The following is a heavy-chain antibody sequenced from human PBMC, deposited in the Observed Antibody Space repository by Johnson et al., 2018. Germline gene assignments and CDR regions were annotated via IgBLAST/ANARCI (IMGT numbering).Heavy chain of an antibody. J-gene: IGHJ3*02. V-gene: IGHV3-30*03. CDR3: ASSALDDAFDI. CDR1: GFTFSSYG. Sequence: QVQLVESGGGVVQPGRSLRLSCAASGFTFSSYGMHWVRQAPGKGLEWVAVISYDGSNKYYTDSVKGRFTISRDNSKNTLYLQMNSLRAEDTAVYYCASSALDDAFDIWGQGTMVTVSS. D-gene: IGHD3-10*01. CDR2: ISYDGSNK.